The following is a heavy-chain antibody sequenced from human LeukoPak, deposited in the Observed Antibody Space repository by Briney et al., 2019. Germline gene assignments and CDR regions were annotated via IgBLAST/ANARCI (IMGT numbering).Heavy chain of an antibody. V-gene: IGHV1-69*13. CDR1: GGTFSSYA. CDR3: ARSGHYDILTGITSDLLPHYYYYYMDV. J-gene: IGHJ6*03. Sequence: SVKVSCKASGGTFSSYAISWVRQAPGQGLEWMGGIIPIFGTANYAQKFQGRVTITADESTSTAYMELGSLRSEDTAVYYCARSGHYDILTGITSDLLPHYYYYYMDVWGKGTTVTISS. CDR2: IIPIFGTA. D-gene: IGHD3-9*01.